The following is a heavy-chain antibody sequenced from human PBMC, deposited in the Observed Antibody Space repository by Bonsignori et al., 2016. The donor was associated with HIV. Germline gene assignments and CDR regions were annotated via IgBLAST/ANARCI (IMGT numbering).Heavy chain of an antibody. D-gene: IGHD2-21*01. CDR1: GASISEYY. J-gene: IGHJ6*03. V-gene: IGHV4-59*01. CDR3: ARVSGIVAPTYYYYMDV. CDR2: TYYSGRT. Sequence: QVQLQESGPGLVKPSETLSLTCTVSGASISEYYWSWIRQPPGKGLECIGYTYYSGRTNSDPSLQSRVSISVDTSKNQVSLKLTSVTAADTAVYYCARVSGIVAPTYYYYMDVWGQGPTSPSP.